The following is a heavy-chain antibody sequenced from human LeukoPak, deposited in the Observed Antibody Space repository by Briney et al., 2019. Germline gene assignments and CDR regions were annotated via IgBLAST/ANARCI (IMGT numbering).Heavy chain of an antibody. D-gene: IGHD2-2*01. J-gene: IGHJ6*02. CDR2: IIPIFGTA. CDR1: GGTFSSYA. CDR3: ARAPTYCSSTSCASYGMDV. V-gene: IGHV1-69*13. Sequence: SVKVSCKASGGTFSSYAISWVRQAPGQGLEWMGGIIPIFGTANYAQKFQGRVTITADESTSTAYMELSSLRSEDTAVYYCARAPTYCSSTSCASYGMDVWGQGTTVTVSS.